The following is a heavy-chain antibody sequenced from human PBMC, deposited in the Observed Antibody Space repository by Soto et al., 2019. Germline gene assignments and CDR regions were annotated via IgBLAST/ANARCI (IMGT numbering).Heavy chain of an antibody. CDR2: IDPSDSYT. V-gene: IGHV5-10-1*01. D-gene: IGHD1-1*01. Sequence: GESLKISCKGSGYRFTNYWISWVRQTPGKGLEWMGRIDPSDSYTNYSPSFRGHVTISIDESISTAHLQWSSLKASDTAMYYCAIVTAETAYHYFDFWGQATLVTVSS. CDR3: AIVTAETAYHYFDF. CDR1: GYRFTNYW. J-gene: IGHJ4*02.